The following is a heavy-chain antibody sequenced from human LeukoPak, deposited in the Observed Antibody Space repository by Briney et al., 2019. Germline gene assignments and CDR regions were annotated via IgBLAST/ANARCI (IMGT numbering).Heavy chain of an antibody. V-gene: IGHV3-30*03. CDR1: GFTFSSYG. Sequence: GRSLRLSCAASGFTFSSYGMHWVRQAPGKGLEWVAVISYDGSNKYYADSVKGRFTISRDNSRNTLYLQMNSLRAEDTAVYYCARDSPPDIWGQGTMVTVSS. CDR3: ARDSPPDI. CDR2: ISYDGSNK. J-gene: IGHJ3*02.